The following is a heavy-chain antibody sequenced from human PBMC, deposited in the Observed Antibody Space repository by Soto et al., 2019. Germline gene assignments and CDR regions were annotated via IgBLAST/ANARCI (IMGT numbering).Heavy chain of an antibody. Sequence: SLRLSCTASGFTFGDYAMTWFRQAPGKGLEWVGFIRSRGYGGTTEYAASVKGRFTISRDDSKSIAYLHMISLKTEDTAVYYCTIYYDGSDFYWNFLDYWGQGTLVTVSS. CDR1: GFTFGDYA. CDR3: TIYYDGSDFYWNFLDY. D-gene: IGHD3-22*01. V-gene: IGHV3-49*03. J-gene: IGHJ4*02. CDR2: IRSRGYGGTT.